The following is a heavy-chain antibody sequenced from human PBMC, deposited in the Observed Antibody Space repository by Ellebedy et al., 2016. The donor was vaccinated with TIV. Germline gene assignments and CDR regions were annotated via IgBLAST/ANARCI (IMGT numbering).Heavy chain of an antibody. CDR1: GFTFSSYG. V-gene: IGHV3-30*18. Sequence: GESLKISXAASGFTFSSYGMHWVRQAPGKGLEWVAFISYDGSDKHYGDSVKGRFTISRDNSKNTLYLQMNSLRADDTAVYYCAKLLLSYDSLTGPEYWGQGTLVTVSS. J-gene: IGHJ4*02. CDR3: AKLLLSYDSLTGPEY. CDR2: ISYDGSDK. D-gene: IGHD3-9*01.